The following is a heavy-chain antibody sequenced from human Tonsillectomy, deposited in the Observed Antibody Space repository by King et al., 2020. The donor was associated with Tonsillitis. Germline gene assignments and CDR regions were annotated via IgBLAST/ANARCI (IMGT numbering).Heavy chain of an antibody. V-gene: IGHV1-18*01. CDR3: ARPGIAVAGTGDYYYSIDV. CDR1: GYTFTSYG. J-gene: IGHJ6*03. Sequence: VQLVESGAEVKKPGASVKVSCKASGYTFTSYGISWVRQAPGQGLEWMGWISAYNGNTNYAQKLQGRVTMTTDTSTSTAYMELGSLRSDDTAVYDCARPGIAVAGTGDYYYSIDVWGKGTTVTVSS. D-gene: IGHD6-19*01. CDR2: ISAYNGNT.